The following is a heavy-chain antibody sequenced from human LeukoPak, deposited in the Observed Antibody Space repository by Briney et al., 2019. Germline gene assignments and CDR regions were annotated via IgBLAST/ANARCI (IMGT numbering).Heavy chain of an antibody. CDR1: GFTFSSYA. V-gene: IGHV3-30*04. CDR2: ISYDGSNK. Sequence: GGSLRLSCAASGFTFSSYAMHWVRQAPGKGLEWVAVISYDGSNKYYADSVKGRFTISRDNSKNTLYLQMNSLRAEDMAVYYCARDRLRYRSSTSCPLGYWGQGTLVTVSS. CDR3: ARDRLRYRSSTSCPLGY. D-gene: IGHD2-2*01. J-gene: IGHJ4*02.